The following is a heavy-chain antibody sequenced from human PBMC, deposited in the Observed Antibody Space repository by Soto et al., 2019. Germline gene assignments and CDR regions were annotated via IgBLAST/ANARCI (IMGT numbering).Heavy chain of an antibody. D-gene: IGHD1-26*01. CDR2: ISYDGSNK. Sequence: QVQLVESGGGVVQPGRSLRLSCAASGFTFSSYGMHWVRQAPGKGLEWVAVISYDGSNKYYADSVKGRFTISRDNSKNTLYLQMNSLRAEDTAVYYCAKDSSYLRRGENWFDPWGQGTLVTVSS. CDR1: GFTFSSYG. V-gene: IGHV3-30*18. CDR3: AKDSSYLRRGENWFDP. J-gene: IGHJ5*02.